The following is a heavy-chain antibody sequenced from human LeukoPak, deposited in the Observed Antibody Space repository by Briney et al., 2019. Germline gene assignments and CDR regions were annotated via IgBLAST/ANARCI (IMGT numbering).Heavy chain of an antibody. CDR2: IYYSGST. CDR3: ARKAAAGTFDP. J-gene: IGHJ5*02. Sequence: PSETLSLTCTVSGGSISSYYWSWIRQHPGKGLEWIGYIYYSGSTYYNPSLKSRVTISVDTSKNQFSLKLSSVTAADTAVYYCARKAAAGTFDPWGQGTLVTVSS. D-gene: IGHD6-13*01. V-gene: IGHV4-59*06. CDR1: GGSISSYY.